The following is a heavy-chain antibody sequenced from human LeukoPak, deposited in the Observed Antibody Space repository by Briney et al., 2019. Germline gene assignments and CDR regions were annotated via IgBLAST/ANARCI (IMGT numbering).Heavy chain of an antibody. Sequence: GGSLRLSCAASGLTFSNYAMSWVRQAPGKGLEWVAVISYDGSNKYYADSVKGRFTISRDNSKNTLYLQMNSLRAEDTAVYYCAKDGGSYVPEAGGDAFDIWGQGTMVTVSS. D-gene: IGHD1-26*01. J-gene: IGHJ3*02. CDR2: ISYDGSNK. CDR3: AKDGGSYVPEAGGDAFDI. CDR1: GLTFSNYA. V-gene: IGHV3-30*18.